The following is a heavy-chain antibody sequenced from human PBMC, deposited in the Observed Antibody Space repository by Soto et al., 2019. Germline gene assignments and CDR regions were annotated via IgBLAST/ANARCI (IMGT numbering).Heavy chain of an antibody. D-gene: IGHD3-3*01. CDR3: ARVRPPDFWSVKPLGWFDP. CDR1: GGSISSYY. V-gene: IGHV4-59*01. J-gene: IGHJ5*02. CDR2: IYYSGST. Sequence: NPSETLSLTCTVSGGSISSYYWSWIRQPPGKGLEWIGYIYYSGSTNYNPSLKSRVTISVDTSKNQFSLKLSSVTAADTAVYYCARVRPPDFWSVKPLGWFDPWGQGTLVTVSS.